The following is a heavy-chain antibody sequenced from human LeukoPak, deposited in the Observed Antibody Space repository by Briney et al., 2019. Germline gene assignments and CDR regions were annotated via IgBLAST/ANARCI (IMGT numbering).Heavy chain of an antibody. CDR1: GFTFSNAW. Sequence: PGGSLRLSCAVSGFTFSNAWMNWVRQAPGKGLEWVAVIYYDGSNQYYADSVKGRFTVSRDNAKNTLYLQMDSLRAEDTAVYYCATDRNSGKYYDYWGQGTLVTVSS. CDR3: ATDRNSGKYYDY. J-gene: IGHJ4*02. D-gene: IGHD1-26*01. V-gene: IGHV3-33*08. CDR2: IYYDGSNQ.